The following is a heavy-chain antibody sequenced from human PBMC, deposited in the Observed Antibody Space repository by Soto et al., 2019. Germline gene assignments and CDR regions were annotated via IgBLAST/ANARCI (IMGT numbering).Heavy chain of an antibody. Sequence: SETLSLTCSVSGDSISNLDYFWAWIRQPPGQALEYIGYIYKSATTYYNPSFESRVAISVDTPKSQFSLNVTSVTAADTAVYFCARGRYCLTGRCFPNWFDSWGQGALVTVSS. CDR2: IYKSATT. V-gene: IGHV4-30-4*01. D-gene: IGHD7-27*01. J-gene: IGHJ5*01. CDR3: ARGRYCLTGRCFPNWFDS. CDR1: GDSISNLDYF.